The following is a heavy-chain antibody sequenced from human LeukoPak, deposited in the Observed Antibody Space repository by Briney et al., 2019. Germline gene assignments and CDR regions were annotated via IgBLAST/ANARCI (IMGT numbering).Heavy chain of an antibody. CDR1: GFTFSSHW. CDR2: IKSDGSRT. CDR3: AREDYNDSGWYFDL. Sequence: GGSLRLSCAASGFTFSSHWMHWVSQAPGKGLVWVSRIKSDGSRTTYADSVKGRFTISRDNAKKTLYLQMNSLRAEDTAVYFCAREDYNDSGWYFDLWGRRTLVTVSS. V-gene: IGHV3-74*01. D-gene: IGHD4-17*01. J-gene: IGHJ2*01.